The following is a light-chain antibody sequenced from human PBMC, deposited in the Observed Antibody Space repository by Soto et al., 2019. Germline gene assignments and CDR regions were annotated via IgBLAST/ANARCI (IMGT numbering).Light chain of an antibody. CDR1: QRVGKNF. V-gene: IGKV3-20*01. Sequence: EIVLTQSPGTLSLSPGERATLSCKASQRVGKNFLAWYQQKPGQAPRFLIYGASSRATGIPDRFSGSGSGTDFTLTISRLEPEDFAVYYCQQYANSPRTFGQGTKVEIK. CDR2: GAS. CDR3: QQYANSPRT. J-gene: IGKJ1*01.